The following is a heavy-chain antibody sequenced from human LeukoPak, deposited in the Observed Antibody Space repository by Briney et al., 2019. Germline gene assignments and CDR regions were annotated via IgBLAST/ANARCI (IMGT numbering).Heavy chain of an antibody. V-gene: IGHV3-23*01. J-gene: IGHJ4*02. CDR3: AKWADSGYSSSWYSERCYFDY. CDR1: GFTFSSYA. CDR2: ISGSGGST. Sequence: GGSLRLSFAASGFTFSSYAMSWVRQAPGKGLEWVSAISGSGGSTYYADSVKGRFTISRDNSKNTLYLQMNSLRAEDTAVYYCAKWADSGYSSSWYSERCYFDYWGQGTLVTVSS. D-gene: IGHD6-13*01.